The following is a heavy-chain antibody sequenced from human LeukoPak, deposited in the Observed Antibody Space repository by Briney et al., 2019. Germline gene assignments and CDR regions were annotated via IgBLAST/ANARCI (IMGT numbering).Heavy chain of an antibody. V-gene: IGHV3-23*01. CDR2: ISGSGGST. CDR3: AKEKSITMIVVVITGGYFDY. D-gene: IGHD3-22*01. Sequence: PGGSLRLSCAASGFTVSSNYMSWVRQAPGKGLEWVSAISGSGGSTYYADSVKGRFTISRDNSKNTLYLQMNSLRAEDTAVYYCAKEKSITMIVVVITGGYFDYWGQGTLVTVSS. J-gene: IGHJ4*02. CDR1: GFTVSSNY.